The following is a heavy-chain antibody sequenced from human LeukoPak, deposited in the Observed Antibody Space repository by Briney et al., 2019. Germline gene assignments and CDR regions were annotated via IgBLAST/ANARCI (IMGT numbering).Heavy chain of an antibody. CDR1: GFTFSSYW. D-gene: IGHD6-13*01. V-gene: IGHV3-74*01. CDR3: ARGGLGYSSSWYVFGGSDYYYMDV. Sequence: GGSLRLSCAASGFTFSSYWMHWVRQAPGKGLVWVSRINSDGSSTSYADSVKGRFTISRDNAKNTLYLQMNSLRAEDTAVYYCARGGLGYSSSWYVFGGSDYYYMDVWGKGTTVTVSS. CDR2: INSDGSST. J-gene: IGHJ6*03.